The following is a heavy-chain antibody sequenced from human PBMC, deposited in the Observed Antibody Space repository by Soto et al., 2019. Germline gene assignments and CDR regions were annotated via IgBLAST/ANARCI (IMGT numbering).Heavy chain of an antibody. J-gene: IGHJ4*01. V-gene: IGHV3-23*01. D-gene: IGHD4-17*01. CDR3: AKVLDYGGDY. Sequence: GGSLRLSCAASGFSVGNFAMKGGRKAPGKGLEWVAHISGSGGSRHYADSVQGRFTISRDNSKNTLYLQMISLRAEDTAVYYCAKVLDYGGDYWG. CDR2: ISGSGGSR. CDR1: GFSVGNFA.